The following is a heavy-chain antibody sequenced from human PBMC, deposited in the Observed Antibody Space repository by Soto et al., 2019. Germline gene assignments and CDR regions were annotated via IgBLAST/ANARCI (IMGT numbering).Heavy chain of an antibody. CDR2: IIPIFGTA. D-gene: IGHD6-13*01. V-gene: IGHV1-69*13. J-gene: IGHJ6*02. CDR3: ARCAGTAYAYYGMDV. CDR1: GGTFSSYG. Sequence: SVKVSCKASGGTFSSYGISWVRQAPGQGLEWMGGIIPIFGTANYAQKSQGSVTITAXXXXSXXXMXLXXLRXEXTAVYCCARCAGTAYAYYGMDVWGQGTPVTVS.